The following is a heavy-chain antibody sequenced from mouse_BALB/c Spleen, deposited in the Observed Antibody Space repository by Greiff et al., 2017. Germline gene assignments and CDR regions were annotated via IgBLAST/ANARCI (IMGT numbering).Heavy chain of an antibody. CDR2: IDPSDSET. J-gene: IGHJ2*01. Sequence: VKLVESGPQLVRPGASVKISCKASGYSFTSYWMHWVKQRPGQGLEWIGMIDPSDSETRLNQKFKDKATLTVDKSSSTAYMQLSSPTSEDSAVYYCARVGFDYWGQGTTLTVSS. CDR1: GYSFTSYW. CDR3: ARVGFDY. V-gene: IGHV1S126*01.